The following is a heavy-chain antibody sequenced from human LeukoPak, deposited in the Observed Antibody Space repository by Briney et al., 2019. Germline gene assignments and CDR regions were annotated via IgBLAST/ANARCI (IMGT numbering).Heavy chain of an antibody. J-gene: IGHJ5*02. V-gene: IGHV4-59*11. Sequence: SETLSLTCTVSGGSISSHYWSWIRQPPGKGLEWIGYIYYSGSTNYNPSLKSRVTISVDTSKNQFSLKLSSVTAADTAVYYCARQTIERSLGGVPDWFDPWGQGTLVTVSS. CDR3: ARQTIERSLGGVPDWFDP. CDR2: IYYSGST. D-gene: IGHD3-3*01. CDR1: GGSISSHY.